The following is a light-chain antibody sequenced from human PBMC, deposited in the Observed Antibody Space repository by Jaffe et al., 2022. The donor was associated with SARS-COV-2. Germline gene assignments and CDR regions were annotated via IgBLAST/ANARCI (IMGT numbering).Light chain of an antibody. Sequence: DVQMTQSPSYLSASVGDRVSITCRASEDVKDNLAWYQQKPGQVPKFLISAASTLQSGVPSRFSGSGFGTDFTLTITSLQPEDVATYYCQRYNDACTFGQGTKVEIK. CDR1: EDVKDN. CDR3: QRYNDACT. J-gene: IGKJ1*01. V-gene: IGKV1-27*01. CDR2: AAS.